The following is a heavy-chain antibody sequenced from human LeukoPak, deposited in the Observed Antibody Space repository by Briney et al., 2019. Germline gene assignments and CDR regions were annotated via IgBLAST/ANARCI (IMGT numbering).Heavy chain of an antibody. CDR3: ARQQRGAFDY. Sequence: SQTLSVTCTISGDSVSSNTPAWNWIRQSPSRGLEWLGRTYYRSKWYNDYAVSVRSRITINPDTAKNQFSLQLNSVTPEDTAVYYCARQQRGAFDYWGQGTLVTVSS. D-gene: IGHD6-13*01. V-gene: IGHV6-1*01. CDR1: GDSVSSNTPA. CDR2: TYYRSKWYN. J-gene: IGHJ4*02.